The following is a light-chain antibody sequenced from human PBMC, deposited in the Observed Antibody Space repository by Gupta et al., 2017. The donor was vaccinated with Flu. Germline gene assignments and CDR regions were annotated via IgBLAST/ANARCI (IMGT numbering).Light chain of an antibody. Sequence: SPGQTARITCSGDAVPNQYTYWHQQKTGQALMLLIYKDTERTAGIPERFSASSSGTTVTLTIDGVQAEDEDDYYSQSADSTAWVFGGGTKVTVL. V-gene: IGLV3-25*03. CDR1: AVPNQY. J-gene: IGLJ3*02. CDR2: KDT. CDR3: QSADSTAWV.